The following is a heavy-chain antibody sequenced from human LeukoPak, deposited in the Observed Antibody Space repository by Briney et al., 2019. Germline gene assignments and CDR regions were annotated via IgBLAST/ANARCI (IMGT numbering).Heavy chain of an antibody. CDR2: ISASGST. D-gene: IGHD3-22*01. CDR3: AREARDTRHLDL. Sequence: SETLSLTCNVSGGSISSYYWTWTRQSAGKGLEWIGRISASGSTNCNPSLESRVTMSVDTSNNHFSLNLRSVTAADTAVYWCAREARDTRHLDLWGQGTLVTVSS. V-gene: IGHV4-4*07. J-gene: IGHJ5*02. CDR1: GGSISSYY.